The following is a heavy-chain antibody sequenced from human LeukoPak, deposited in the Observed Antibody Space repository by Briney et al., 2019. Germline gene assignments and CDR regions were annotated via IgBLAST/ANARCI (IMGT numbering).Heavy chain of an antibody. V-gene: IGHV3-66*01. D-gene: IGHD3-10*01. CDR1: EFSVGSNY. CDR3: AKDDAWLRFGE. J-gene: IGHJ4*02. Sequence: GGSLRLSCAASEFSVGSNYMTWVRQAPGKGLEWVSVIYDGGFTDYTDSVKGRFTISRDNSKNTLYLEVISLTAEDTAVYYCAKDDAWLRFGEWSQGTLVTVSS. CDR2: IYDGGFT.